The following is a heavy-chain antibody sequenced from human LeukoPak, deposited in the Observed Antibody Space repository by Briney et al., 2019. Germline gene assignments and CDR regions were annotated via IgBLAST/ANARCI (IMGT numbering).Heavy chain of an antibody. D-gene: IGHD3-22*01. CDR1: GGSISSYY. J-gene: IGHJ4*02. V-gene: IGHV4-59*01. Sequence: SETLSPTCTVSGGSISSYYWSWIRQPPGKGLEWIGYIYYSGSTNYNPSLKSRVTISVDTSKNQFSLKLSSVTAADTAVYYCARTRDYYDSSGYYDYWGQGTLVTVSS. CDR2: IYYSGST. CDR3: ARTRDYYDSSGYYDY.